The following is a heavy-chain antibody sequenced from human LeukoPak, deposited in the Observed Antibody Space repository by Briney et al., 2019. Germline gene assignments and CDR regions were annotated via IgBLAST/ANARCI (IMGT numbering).Heavy chain of an antibody. J-gene: IGHJ4*02. CDR1: GYNFTGNC. Sequence: ASVKVSCKASGYNFTGNCIHWVRQAPGQGLEWMGWINSKSGGAKYAQQFQDRITLTRDTSIRTAYMELRSLTSDDTAMYYCARSLVSWGRGTLVTVSS. CDR2: INSKSGGA. D-gene: IGHD6-6*01. V-gene: IGHV1-2*02. CDR3: ARSLVS.